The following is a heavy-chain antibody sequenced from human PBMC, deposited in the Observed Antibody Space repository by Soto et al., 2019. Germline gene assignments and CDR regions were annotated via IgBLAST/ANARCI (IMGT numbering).Heavy chain of an antibody. CDR3: ARDDFFGELLGAFDI. V-gene: IGHV1-3*01. CDR1: GYTFTSYG. CDR2: INAGNGNT. Sequence: GASVKVSRKASGYTFTSYGMHWVRQAPGQRLEWMGWINAGNGNTKYSQKFQGRVTITRDTSASTAYMELSSLRSEDTAVYYCARDDFFGELLGAFDIWGQGTMVTVS. D-gene: IGHD3-10*01. J-gene: IGHJ3*02.